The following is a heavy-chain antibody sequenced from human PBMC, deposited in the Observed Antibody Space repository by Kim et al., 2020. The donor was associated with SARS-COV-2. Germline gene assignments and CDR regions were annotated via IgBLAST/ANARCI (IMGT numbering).Heavy chain of an antibody. V-gene: IGHV1-8*01. CDR2: MKPKSGNT. Sequence: ASVKVSCKASGYTFTSYDISWVRQVSGQGPEWMGWMKPKSGNTGYTEKFQGRVSMTRDISTSTAYMELRSLTFEDTAEYYCARDYSGEGEANFEDWGQGTLVTVSS. CDR3: ARDYSGEGEANFED. D-gene: IGHD2-21*01. J-gene: IGHJ4*02. CDR1: GYTFTSYD.